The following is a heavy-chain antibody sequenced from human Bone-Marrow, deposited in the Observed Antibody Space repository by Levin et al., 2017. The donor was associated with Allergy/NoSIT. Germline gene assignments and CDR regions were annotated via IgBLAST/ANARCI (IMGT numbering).Heavy chain of an antibody. Sequence: SCAVYGGSFSGYYWSWIRQPPGKGLDWIGEINHSGSTNYNPSLKSRVTVSVDTSKNQFSLKLSSVTAADTAVYYCARVSTGSYYYFDNWGQGTLVTVSS. D-gene: IGHD3-10*01. CDR1: GGSFSGYY. V-gene: IGHV4-34*01. J-gene: IGHJ4*02. CDR2: INHSGST. CDR3: ARVSTGSYYYFDN.